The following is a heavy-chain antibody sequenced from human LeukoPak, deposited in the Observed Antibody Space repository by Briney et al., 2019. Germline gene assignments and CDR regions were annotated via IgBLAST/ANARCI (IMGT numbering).Heavy chain of an antibody. CDR2: IYYSGSI. CDR1: GASISSYY. V-gene: IGHV4-59*01. CDR3: ARGGRFGELPFDY. D-gene: IGHD3-10*01. J-gene: IGHJ4*02. Sequence: SETLSLTCTVSGASISSYYWSWIRQPPGQGLEWIGYIYYSGSINYSPSLKSRVSISVDTSKNQFSLKLSSVTAADTAVYYCARGGRFGELPFDYWGQGTLVTVSS.